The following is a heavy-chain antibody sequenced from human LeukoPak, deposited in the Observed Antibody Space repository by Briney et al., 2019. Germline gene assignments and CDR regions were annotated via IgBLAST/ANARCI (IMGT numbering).Heavy chain of an antibody. J-gene: IGHJ4*02. CDR2: IIPIFGTA. Sequence: SVKVSCKASGGTFSSYAISWVRQAPGQGLEWMGGIIPIFGTANYAQKFQGRVTMTRDTSTSTVYMELSSLRSEDTAVYYCARFAVHRRIAVTGQFGLDYWGRGTLVTVSS. D-gene: IGHD6-19*01. CDR3: ARFAVHRRIAVTGQFGLDY. CDR1: GGTFSSYA. V-gene: IGHV1-69*05.